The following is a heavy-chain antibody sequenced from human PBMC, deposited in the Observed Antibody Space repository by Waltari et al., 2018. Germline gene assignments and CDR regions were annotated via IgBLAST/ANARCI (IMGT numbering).Heavy chain of an antibody. CDR3: ARGHSLIIAAAGSHFDY. V-gene: IGHV1-3*01. Sequence: QVQLVQSGAEVKKPGASVKVSCKVSGYTLTELSMHWVRQAPGKGLEWMGWINAGNGNTKYSQKFQGRVTITRDTSASTAYMELSSLRSEDTAVYYCARGHSLIIAAAGSHFDYWGQGTLVTVSS. CDR2: INAGNGNT. D-gene: IGHD6-13*01. CDR1: GYTLTELS. J-gene: IGHJ4*02.